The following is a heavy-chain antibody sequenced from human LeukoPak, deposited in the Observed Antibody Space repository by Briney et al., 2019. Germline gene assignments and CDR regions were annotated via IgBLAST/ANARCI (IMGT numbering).Heavy chain of an antibody. J-gene: IGHJ5*02. V-gene: IGHV4-39*01. CDR3: ARHLPPVPAAKGGWFDP. D-gene: IGHD2-2*01. CDR1: GGSISSSSYY. Sequence: NPSETLSLTCTVSGGSISSSSYYWGWIRQPPGKGLEWIGSIYYSGSTYYNPSLKSRVTISVDTSKNQFSLKLSSVTAADTAAYYCARHLPPVPAAKGGWFDPWGQGTLVTVSS. CDR2: IYYSGST.